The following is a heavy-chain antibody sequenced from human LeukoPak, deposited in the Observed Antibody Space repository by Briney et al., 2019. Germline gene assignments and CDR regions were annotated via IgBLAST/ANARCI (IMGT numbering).Heavy chain of an antibody. CDR1: GYTFTSYG. V-gene: IGHV1-18*01. J-gene: IGHJ4*02. Sequence: ASVKVSCKASGYTFTSYGISWVRQAPGQGLEWMGWISAYSGNTNYAQKLQGRVTMTTDTSTSTAYMELRSLRSDDTAVYYCAREGSGYCSGGSCYFDYWGQGTLVTVSS. CDR2: ISAYSGNT. D-gene: IGHD2-15*01. CDR3: AREGSGYCSGGSCYFDY.